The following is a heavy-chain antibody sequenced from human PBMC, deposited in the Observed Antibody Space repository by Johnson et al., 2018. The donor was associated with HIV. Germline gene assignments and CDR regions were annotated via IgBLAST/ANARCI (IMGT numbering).Heavy chain of an antibody. J-gene: IGHJ3*02. CDR2: IYSGGST. D-gene: IGHD6-6*01. CDR3: ATAARLFDAFDI. V-gene: IGHV3-NL1*01. CDR1: GFTFSSYA. Sequence: QMQLVESGGGVVQPGRSLRLSCAASGFTFSSYAMHWVRQAPGKGLEWVAVIYSGGSTYYADSVKGRFTISRDNAKNSLYLQMNSLRPEDTAVYYCATAARLFDAFDIWGQGTMVTVSS.